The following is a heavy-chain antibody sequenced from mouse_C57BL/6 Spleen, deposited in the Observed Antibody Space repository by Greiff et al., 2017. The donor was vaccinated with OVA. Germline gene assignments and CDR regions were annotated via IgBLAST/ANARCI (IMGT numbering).Heavy chain of an antibody. J-gene: IGHJ2*01. CDR2: IDPETGGT. Sequence: VKLMESGAELVRPGASVTLSCKASGYTFTDYEMHWVKQTPVHGLEWIGAIDPETGGTAYNQKFKGKAILTADKSSSTAYMELRSLTSEDSAVYYCTRVPLYGTFDYWGQGTTLTVSS. V-gene: IGHV1-15*01. CDR1: GYTFTDYE. CDR3: TRVPLYGTFDY. D-gene: IGHD1-1*01.